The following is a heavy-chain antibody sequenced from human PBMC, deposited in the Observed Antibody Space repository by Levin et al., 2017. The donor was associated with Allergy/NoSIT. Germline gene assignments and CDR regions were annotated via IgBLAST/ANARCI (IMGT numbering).Heavy chain of an antibody. V-gene: IGHV3-48*01. CDR3: ARDNNWNAFDY. CDR1: GFTFSSYS. J-gene: IGHJ4*02. D-gene: IGHD1-20*01. CDR2: ISSSSTTI. Sequence: LSLTCAASGFTFSSYSMNWVRQAPGKGLEWVSYISSSSTTIYYADSVKGRFTISRDNAKNSLYLQMNSLRAEDTAVYYCARDNNWNAFDYWGQGTLVTVSS.